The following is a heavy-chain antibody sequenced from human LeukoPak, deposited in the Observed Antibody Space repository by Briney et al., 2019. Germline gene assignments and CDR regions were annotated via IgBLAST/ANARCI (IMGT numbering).Heavy chain of an antibody. V-gene: IGHV3-48*01. Sequence: GGSLRLSCAASGFTFSSYSMNWVRQAPGKGLEWVSYISSSSSTIYYADSVKGRFTISRDNAKNSLYLQMNSLRAEDTAVYYCARDRGDYYDSSGYLVYWGQGTLVTVSS. CDR2: ISSSSSTI. CDR1: GFTFSSYS. CDR3: ARDRGDYYDSSGYLVY. D-gene: IGHD3-22*01. J-gene: IGHJ4*02.